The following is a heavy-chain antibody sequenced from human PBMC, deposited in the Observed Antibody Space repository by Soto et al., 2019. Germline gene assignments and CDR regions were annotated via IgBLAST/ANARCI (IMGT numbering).Heavy chain of an antibody. Sequence: ASVKVSCKVSGPRLKEISMQWVRQGPGGRLQWMGGFDVTQRKTTYAQDFQGRVTMTDDTSTNTANMELSGLRAEDTAMYYCAPLGGGELAFDIWGQGTMVTVSS. J-gene: IGHJ3*02. V-gene: IGHV1-24*01. D-gene: IGHD1-7*01. CDR2: FDVTQRKT. CDR1: GPRLKEIS. CDR3: APLGGGELAFDI.